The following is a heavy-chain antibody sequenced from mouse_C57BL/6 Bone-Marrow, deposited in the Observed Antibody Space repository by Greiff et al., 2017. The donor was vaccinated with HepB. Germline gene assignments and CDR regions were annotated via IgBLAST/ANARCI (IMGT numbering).Heavy chain of an antibody. CDR1: GYTFTSYW. CDR3: ASAGNFFDY. D-gene: IGHD1-1*02. CDR2: IHPNSGST. Sequence: VQLQQSGAELVKPGASVKLSCKASGYTFTSYWMHWVKQRPGQGLEWIGMIHPNSGSTNYNEKFKSKATLTVAKSSSKAYMQLSSLTSEDSAFYYCASAGNFFDYWGQGTTLTVSS. V-gene: IGHV1-64*01. J-gene: IGHJ2*01.